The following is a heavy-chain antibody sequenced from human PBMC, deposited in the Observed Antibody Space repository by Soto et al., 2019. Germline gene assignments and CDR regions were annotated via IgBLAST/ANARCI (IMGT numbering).Heavy chain of an antibody. Sequence: SETLSLTCTVSGGSISSSSYHWGWIRQPPGKGLEWIGSIYYSGSTYYNPSLKSRVTISVDTSKNQFSLKLNSVTATDTAVYYCARRLLRFLEWSDDDYWGQGTLVTVSS. J-gene: IGHJ4*02. D-gene: IGHD3-3*01. CDR2: IYYSGST. CDR1: GGSISSSSYH. V-gene: IGHV4-39*01. CDR3: ARRLLRFLEWSDDDY.